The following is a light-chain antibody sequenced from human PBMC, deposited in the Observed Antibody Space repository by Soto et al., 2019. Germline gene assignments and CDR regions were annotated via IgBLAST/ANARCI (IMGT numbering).Light chain of an antibody. V-gene: IGKV1-5*03. Sequence: DIQMTQSPSTLSGSVGDRVTITCRASQTISSWLAWYQQKPGKAPKLLIYKASTLKSGVPSRFSGSGSGTEFTLTISSLQPDDFATYYGQHYNCYSEACGQGTKVERK. CDR2: KAS. CDR3: QHYNCYSEA. J-gene: IGKJ1*01. CDR1: QTISSW.